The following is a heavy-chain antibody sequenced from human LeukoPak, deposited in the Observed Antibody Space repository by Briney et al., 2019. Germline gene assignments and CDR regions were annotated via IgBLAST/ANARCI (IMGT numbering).Heavy chain of an antibody. Sequence: ASVKVSCKASGGTFSSYAISWVRQAPGQGLEWMGGIIPIFGTANYAQKFQGRVTITADESTSTAYMELSSLRSEDTAVYYCASRDLKSGDYYYGMDVWGQGTTVTVSS. V-gene: IGHV1-69*13. CDR1: GGTFSSYA. D-gene: IGHD1-26*01. J-gene: IGHJ6*02. CDR3: ASRDLKSGDYYYGMDV. CDR2: IIPIFGTA.